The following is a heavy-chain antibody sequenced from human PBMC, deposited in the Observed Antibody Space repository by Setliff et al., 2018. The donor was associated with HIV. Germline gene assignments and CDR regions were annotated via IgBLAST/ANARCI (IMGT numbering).Heavy chain of an antibody. J-gene: IGHJ6*02. CDR3: ARRKGGDGLDV. D-gene: IGHD3-16*01. Sequence: SETLSLTCTVSGGSITSADYYWTWIRQPAGKGLEWIGRFSVPGTTNYGPSFKSRLTIWVDMSKNQFSLKLTSVTAADTAVYYCARRKGGDGLDVWGQGTTVTVSS. CDR1: GGSITSADYY. V-gene: IGHV4-61*02. CDR2: FSVPGTT.